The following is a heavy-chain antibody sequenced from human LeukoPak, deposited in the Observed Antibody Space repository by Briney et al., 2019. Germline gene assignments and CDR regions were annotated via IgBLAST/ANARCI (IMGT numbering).Heavy chain of an antibody. J-gene: IGHJ4*02. CDR1: GFTFDDYG. CDR3: AQGRYSSGWDFDY. D-gene: IGHD6-19*01. CDR2: ISWNSGTI. Sequence: GRSLRLSCAASGFTFDDYGMHWVRQAPGKDLEWVSSISWNSGTIGYADSVKGRFTISRDNAKNSLCLQMNSLRAEDTALYYCAQGRYSSGWDFDYWGQGTLVTVSS. V-gene: IGHV3-9*01.